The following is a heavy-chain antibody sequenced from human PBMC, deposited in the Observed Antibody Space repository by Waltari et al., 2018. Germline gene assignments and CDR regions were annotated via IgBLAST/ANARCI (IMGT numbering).Heavy chain of an antibody. Sequence: QVQLVQSGAEVKKPGASVEVSCKASGYTFTSYGISWVRQAPGQGLEWMGWISAYNGNTNYAQKLQGRVTMTTDTSTSTAYMELRSLRSDDTAVYYCARDQMYYYDSSGYYYWFDPWGQGTLVTVSS. CDR3: ARDQMYYYDSSGYYYWFDP. V-gene: IGHV1-18*01. J-gene: IGHJ5*02. CDR2: ISAYNGNT. CDR1: GYTFTSYG. D-gene: IGHD3-22*01.